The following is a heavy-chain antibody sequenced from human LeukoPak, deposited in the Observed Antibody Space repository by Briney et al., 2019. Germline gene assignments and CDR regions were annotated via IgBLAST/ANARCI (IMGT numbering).Heavy chain of an antibody. CDR1: GFTFSDSY. J-gene: IGHJ4*02. Sequence: KSGGSLRLSCAASGFTFSDSYMTWVRQAPGKGVEWVAYISGSGHDINYSESAKGRFTISRDNAKNSLYLQMNSLRAEDTAVYYCARVMNDYGDYVFDYWGQGTLVTVSS. V-gene: IGHV3-11*06. CDR2: ISGSGHDI. D-gene: IGHD4-17*01. CDR3: ARVMNDYGDYVFDY.